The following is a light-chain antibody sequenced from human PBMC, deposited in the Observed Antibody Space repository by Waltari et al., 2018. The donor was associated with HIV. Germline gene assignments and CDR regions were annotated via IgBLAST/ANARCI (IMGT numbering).Light chain of an antibody. Sequence: QSVLTQPPSASGTPGQRVTISCSGSRSNIGNNDVYWFQHLPGTAPKLLIYRNNQRPPGVPDRFTCSKSGTSASLAISGLRSEDEADYYCDAWDNSLSGRVFGGGTKLTVL. CDR3: DAWDNSLSGRV. J-gene: IGLJ3*02. CDR2: RNN. V-gene: IGLV1-47*01. CDR1: RSNIGNND.